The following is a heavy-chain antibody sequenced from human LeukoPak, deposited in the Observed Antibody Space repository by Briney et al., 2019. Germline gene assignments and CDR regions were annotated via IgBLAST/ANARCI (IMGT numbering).Heavy chain of an antibody. Sequence: TSETLSLTCTVSGYSISSGYYWGWIRQPPGKGPEWIGSIYHSGSTYYNPSLKSRVTISVDTSKNQFSLKLSSVTAADTAVYYCARDARNWNYYYYMDVWGKGTTVTVSS. CDR2: IYHSGST. D-gene: IGHD1-1*01. J-gene: IGHJ6*03. CDR3: ARDARNWNYYYYMDV. CDR1: GYSISSGYY. V-gene: IGHV4-38-2*02.